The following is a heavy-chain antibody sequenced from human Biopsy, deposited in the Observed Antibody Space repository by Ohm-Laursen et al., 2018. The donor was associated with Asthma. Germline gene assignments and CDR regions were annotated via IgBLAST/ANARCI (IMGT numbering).Heavy chain of an antibody. J-gene: IGHJ6*02. D-gene: IGHD3-3*01. CDR3: ARSAKTIFGVVMGSYYYGMDV. V-gene: IGHV4-39*07. Sequence: SQTLSLTCTVSNGSISSNFYYWGWIRQPPGKGLEWVGSIHKNGIGYYKSSLKSRVTISVDTSKNQFSLKLSSVTAADTAVYYCARSAKTIFGVVMGSYYYGMDVWGQGTTVTVSS. CDR1: NGSISSNFYY. CDR2: IHKNGIG.